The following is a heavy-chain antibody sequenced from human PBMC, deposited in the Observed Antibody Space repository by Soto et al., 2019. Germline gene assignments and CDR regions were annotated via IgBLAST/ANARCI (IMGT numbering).Heavy chain of an antibody. Sequence: GGCLIVSCAASGFTVSSNDMSWVRQAPGKGLEWVSVIYSGGSTYYADSVKGRFTISRDNSKNTLYLQMNSLRAEDTAVYYCARDLSGYGYFDYWGQGTLVTVSS. CDR3: ARDLSGYGYFDY. J-gene: IGHJ4*02. CDR2: IYSGGST. CDR1: GFTVSSND. V-gene: IGHV3-66*01. D-gene: IGHD6-25*01.